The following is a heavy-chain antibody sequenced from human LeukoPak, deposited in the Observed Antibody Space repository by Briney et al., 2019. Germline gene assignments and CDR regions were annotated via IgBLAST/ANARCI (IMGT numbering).Heavy chain of an antibody. D-gene: IGHD6-13*01. CDR3: AKDRLPDGRWSLDY. J-gene: IGHJ4*02. CDR1: GFTFSTYT. Sequence: GGSLRLSCTASGFTFSTYTMNWFRQAPGKGLEWVSGIYGNGDDTFYADSVRGRFTISRDNSRNTLYLQINSLRAEDTAIYYRAKDRLPDGRWSLDYWGQGTLVTVSS. CDR2: IYGNGDDT. V-gene: IGHV3-23*01.